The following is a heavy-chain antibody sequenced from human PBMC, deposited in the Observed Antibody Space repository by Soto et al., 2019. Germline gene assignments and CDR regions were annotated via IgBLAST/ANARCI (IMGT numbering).Heavy chain of an antibody. J-gene: IGHJ4*02. D-gene: IGHD6-13*01. CDR3: ARDGIAAAGTGDFDY. CDR2: IWYDGSNK. CDR1: GFTFSSNG. V-gene: IGHV3-33*01. Sequence: QVQLVESGGGVVQPGRSLRLSCAASGFTFSSNGMHWVRQAPGKGLEWVAVIWYDGSNKYYADSVKGRFTISRDNSTNTLYLQMNSLRAEDTAVYYCARDGIAAAGTGDFDYWAREPWSPSPQ.